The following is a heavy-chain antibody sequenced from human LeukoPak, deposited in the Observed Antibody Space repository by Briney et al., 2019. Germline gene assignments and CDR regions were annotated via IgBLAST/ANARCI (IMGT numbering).Heavy chain of an antibody. CDR1: GDSVSSKSAT. V-gene: IGHV6-1*01. CDR3: ARDPRISSGWQFDY. D-gene: IGHD6-19*01. CDR2: TYYRSRWYN. Sequence: SQTLSLTCAISGDSVSSKSATWNWLRQSPSRGLEWLGKTYYRSRWYNDSALSAKSRITINPDTSKNQFSLHLNSVTPEDTAVYYCARDPRISSGWQFDYWGQGTLVTVSS. J-gene: IGHJ4*02.